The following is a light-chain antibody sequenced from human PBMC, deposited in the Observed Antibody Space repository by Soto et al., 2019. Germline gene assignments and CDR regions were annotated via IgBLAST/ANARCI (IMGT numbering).Light chain of an antibody. Sequence: DIQMTQSPSSLSASVGDRVTITCRASQTILTYLNWYQQKPGKAPKLLIYAASSLQSGVPSRFSGGGSGTDFTLTISSLQPEDFATYYCQQSFSTTWTFGHGTKVEIK. CDR3: QQSFSTTWT. J-gene: IGKJ1*01. CDR1: QTILTY. V-gene: IGKV1-39*01. CDR2: AAS.